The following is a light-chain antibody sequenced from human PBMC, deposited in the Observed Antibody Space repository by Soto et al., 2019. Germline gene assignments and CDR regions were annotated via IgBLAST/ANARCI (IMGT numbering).Light chain of an antibody. CDR2: EGS. V-gene: IGLV2-23*01. CDR1: SSDVGSYNL. J-gene: IGLJ3*02. CDR3: CSYAGSSTWV. Sequence: QSALTQPASVSGSPGQSITISCTGTSSDVGSYNLVSWYQQHPGKAPKLMIYEGSKRPSGVSNRFSGSKSGNTASLTISRLQAEDEADYYWCSYAGSSTWVFGGGTKLTVL.